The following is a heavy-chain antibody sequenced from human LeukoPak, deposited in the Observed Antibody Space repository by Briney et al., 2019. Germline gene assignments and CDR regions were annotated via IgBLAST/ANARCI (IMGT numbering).Heavy chain of an antibody. CDR3: AGGHYPLEY. J-gene: IGHJ4*02. D-gene: IGHD1-26*01. CDR1: GGSLNSGY. V-gene: IGHV4-59*01. CDR2: LYPSGST. Sequence: PSETLSLTCSVSGGSLNSGYWSWIRPPPGKGLEWIGLLYPSGSTNYNPSLKSRVTISVDTSRTQFSLKLSSVTAADTAVYYCAGGHYPLEYWGQGTLVTVSS.